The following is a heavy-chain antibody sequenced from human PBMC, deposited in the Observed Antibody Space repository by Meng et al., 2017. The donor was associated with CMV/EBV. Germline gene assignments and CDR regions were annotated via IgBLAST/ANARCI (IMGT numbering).Heavy chain of an antibody. Sequence: VQLQSGGAGLLKPSETLSLTCAVYGGSCSGYYWSWIRQPPGKGLEWIGEINHSGSTNYNPSLKSRVTISVDTSKNQFSLKLSSVTAADTAVYYCARGVGGWFDPWGQGTLVTVSS. V-gene: IGHV4-34*01. J-gene: IGHJ5*02. D-gene: IGHD1-26*01. CDR3: ARGVGGWFDP. CDR1: GGSCSGYY. CDR2: INHSGST.